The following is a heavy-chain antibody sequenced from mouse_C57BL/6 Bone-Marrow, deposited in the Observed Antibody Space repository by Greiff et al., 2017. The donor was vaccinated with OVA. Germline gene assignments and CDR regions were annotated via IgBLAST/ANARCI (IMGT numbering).Heavy chain of an antibody. J-gene: IGHJ4*01. Sequence: QVQLQQPGAELVRPGTSVKLSCKASGYTFTSYWMHWVKQRPGQGLEWIGVIDPSDSYTNYNQKFKGKATLTVDTSSSTAYMQLSSLTSEDSAVDYCARGYYGSSLYYAMDYWGQGTSVTVSS. CDR1: GYTFTSYW. V-gene: IGHV1-59*01. CDR2: IDPSDSYT. CDR3: ARGYYGSSLYYAMDY. D-gene: IGHD1-1*01.